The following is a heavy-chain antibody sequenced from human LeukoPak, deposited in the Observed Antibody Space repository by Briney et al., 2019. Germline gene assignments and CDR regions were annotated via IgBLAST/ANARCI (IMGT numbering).Heavy chain of an antibody. CDR2: IYTSGST. Sequence: SETLSLTCTVSGGSISSGSYYWSWIRQPAGKGLEWIGRIYTSGSTNYNPSLKSRVTISVDTSKNQFSLKLSSVTAADTAVYYCASTLTGTTGAFDIWGQGTMVTVSS. V-gene: IGHV4-61*02. J-gene: IGHJ3*02. CDR1: GGSISSGSYY. D-gene: IGHD1-20*01. CDR3: ASTLTGTTGAFDI.